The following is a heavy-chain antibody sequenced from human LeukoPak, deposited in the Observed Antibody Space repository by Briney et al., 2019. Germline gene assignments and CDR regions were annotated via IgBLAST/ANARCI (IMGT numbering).Heavy chain of an antibody. CDR2: INPYSGAI. J-gene: IGHJ4*02. CDR3: AKDPKSQLLLDY. CDR1: GFTFTDED. Sequence: ASVKVSCKSSGFTFTDEDIHWVRRAPGQGLEWMGWINPYSGAINYAQKFQGRVTLTRDTSISTAYMELSRLTSGDTAVYYCAKDPKSQLLLDYWGQGTLVTVSS. V-gene: IGHV1-2*02. D-gene: IGHD2-2*01.